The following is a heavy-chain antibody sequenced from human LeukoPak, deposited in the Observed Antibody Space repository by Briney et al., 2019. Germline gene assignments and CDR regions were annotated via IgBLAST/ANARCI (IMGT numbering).Heavy chain of an antibody. CDR3: ARHQIGTHFDY. J-gene: IGHJ4*02. Sequence: PSETLSLTCAVYGGSFSGYSWSWIRQPPGKGLEWIGEISHSGSTNYNPSLKSRVTISVDKSKNQFSLKLRSVTAADTAVYYCARHQIGTHFDYWGQGTLVTVSS. V-gene: IGHV4-34*01. CDR1: GGSFSGYS. D-gene: IGHD1-26*01. CDR2: ISHSGST.